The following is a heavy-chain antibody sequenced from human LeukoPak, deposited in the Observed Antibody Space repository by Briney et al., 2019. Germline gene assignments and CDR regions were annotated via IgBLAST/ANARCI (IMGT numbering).Heavy chain of an antibody. CDR3: AKDGGQYGSGVSPGMDV. V-gene: IGHV3-23*01. D-gene: IGHD3-10*01. J-gene: IGHJ6*02. CDR2: ISGGGGST. Sequence: GGSLRLSCAASGFTFSNYAMSWVRQAPGKGLEWVSAISGGGGSTYYADTVKGRFTISSDNSKNTLYLQMRSLTAEDTAVYYCAKDGGQYGSGVSPGMDVWGQGTTVTVSS. CDR1: GFTFSNYA.